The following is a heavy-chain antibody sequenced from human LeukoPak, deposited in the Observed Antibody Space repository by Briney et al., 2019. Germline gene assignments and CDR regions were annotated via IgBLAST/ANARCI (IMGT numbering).Heavy chain of an antibody. D-gene: IGHD3-10*01. Sequence: GGSLRLSCAASGFSFSDAWMSWVRQIPGKGLEWVGRIESKTDGGTTDYAAPVKGRFTSSSDNSTNTLYLHMNSLKYEDTAVYYCTTYGSGRKFDYWGQGILVTVSS. J-gene: IGHJ4*02. CDR2: IESKTDGGTT. CDR1: GFSFSDAW. CDR3: TTYGSGRKFDY. V-gene: IGHV3-15*04.